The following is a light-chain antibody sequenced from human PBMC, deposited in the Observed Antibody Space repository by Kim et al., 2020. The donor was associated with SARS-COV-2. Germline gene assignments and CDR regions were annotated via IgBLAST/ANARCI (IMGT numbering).Light chain of an antibody. CDR3: QQHVSSPRT. Sequence: ATPPRTASLSVRSNYITRYQQNTGQAPRLLIYNASYRATGIPDRFSGSGSGTDFTLTISRLEPEDFAVYYCQQHVSSPRTFGQGTKVDIK. CDR2: NAS. J-gene: IGKJ1*01. V-gene: IGKV3-20*01. CDR1: LSVRSNY.